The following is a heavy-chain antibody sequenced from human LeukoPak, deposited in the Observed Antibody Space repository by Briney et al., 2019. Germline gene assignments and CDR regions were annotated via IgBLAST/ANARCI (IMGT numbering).Heavy chain of an antibody. Sequence: PGRSLRLSCAASGFAFNTYAMHWVRQAPGQGLEWVALIWHDGSHKFYSNSVRGQFTISRDSSKNTVSLQMNNLRPEDTAVYYCAGNTYYYDSSGLNWGQGTLVTVSS. CDR3: AGNTYYYDSSGLN. J-gene: IGHJ4*02. V-gene: IGHV3-33*01. D-gene: IGHD3-22*01. CDR1: GFAFNTYA. CDR2: IWHDGSHK.